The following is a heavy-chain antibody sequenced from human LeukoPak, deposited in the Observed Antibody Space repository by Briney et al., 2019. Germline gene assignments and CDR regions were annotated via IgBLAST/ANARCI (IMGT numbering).Heavy chain of an antibody. J-gene: IGHJ6*02. CDR3: ARDVVDCSSTSCYRLAYYYGMDV. CDR2: IIPIFGIA. V-gene: IGHV1-69*04. D-gene: IGHD2-2*02. CDR1: GGTFSSYA. Sequence: GASVKVSCKASGGTFSSYAISWVRQAPAQGLEWMGRIIPIFGIANYAQKFQGRVTITADKSTSTAYMELSSLRSEDTAVYYCARDVVDCSSTSCYRLAYYYGMDVWGQGTTVTVSS.